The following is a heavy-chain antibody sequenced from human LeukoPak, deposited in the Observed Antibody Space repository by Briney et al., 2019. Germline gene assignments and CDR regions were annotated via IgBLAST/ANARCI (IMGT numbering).Heavy chain of an antibody. D-gene: IGHD3-3*01. CDR2: ISYDGSNQ. CDR3: ARDGYYDTGTSREGGFDI. V-gene: IGHV3-30-3*01. Sequence: GGSLRLSCAASGFTFSSYAMHWVRQAPGTGLEWVAVISYDGSNQYYADSVKGRLTISRDNSKNTLYVQVNGLRPEDTAVYYCARDGYYDTGTSREGGFDIWGQGTMVTVSS. CDR1: GFTFSSYA. J-gene: IGHJ3*02.